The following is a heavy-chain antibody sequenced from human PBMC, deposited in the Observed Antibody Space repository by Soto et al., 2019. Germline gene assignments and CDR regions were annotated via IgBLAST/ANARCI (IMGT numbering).Heavy chain of an antibody. CDR3: ARGLLWFGESGQAFDY. V-gene: IGHV4-34*01. CDR1: GGSFSGYY. D-gene: IGHD3-10*01. Sequence: QVQLQQWGAGLLKPSETLSLTCAVYGGSFSGYYWSWIRQPPGKGLEWIGEINHSGSTNYNPSLKSRVTISVDTSKNQCSLKLSSVTAADTAVYYCARGLLWFGESGQAFDYWGQGTLVTVSS. J-gene: IGHJ4*02. CDR2: INHSGST.